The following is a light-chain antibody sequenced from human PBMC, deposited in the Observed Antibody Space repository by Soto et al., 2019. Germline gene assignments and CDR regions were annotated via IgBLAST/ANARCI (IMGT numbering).Light chain of an antibody. CDR2: DAS. J-gene: IGKJ4*01. CDR1: RDISNY. V-gene: IGKV1-33*01. Sequence: DIQMTQSPSSLSASVGDRVTITCQASRDISNYLNWYQYKPGKVPKLLIYDASKLETGVPSRFGGSGSGTDFTFTNSSLQPEDVATYYCQQNDNLPPLTFGGGTKVEIK. CDR3: QQNDNLPPLT.